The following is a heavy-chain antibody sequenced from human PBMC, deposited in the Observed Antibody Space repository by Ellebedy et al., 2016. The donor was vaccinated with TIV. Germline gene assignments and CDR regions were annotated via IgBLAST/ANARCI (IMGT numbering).Heavy chain of an antibody. D-gene: IGHD4-17*01. Sequence: AASVKVSCKASGYTFTGYYMHWVRQAPGQGLEWMGWINPNSGGTNYAQKFQGRVTMTRDTSISTAYMELSRLRSDDTAVYYCARDFDYGDYYYFDYWGQGTLVTASS. CDR1: GYTFTGYY. CDR2: INPNSGGT. V-gene: IGHV1-2*02. CDR3: ARDFDYGDYYYFDY. J-gene: IGHJ4*02.